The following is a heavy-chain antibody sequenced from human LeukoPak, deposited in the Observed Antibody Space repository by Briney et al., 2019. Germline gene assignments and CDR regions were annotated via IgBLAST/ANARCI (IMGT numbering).Heavy chain of an antibody. CDR1: GYTFTSYG. CDR2: ISAYNGNT. Sequence: ASVKVSCKASGYTFTSYGISWVRQAPGQGLEWMGWISAYNGNTNYAQKLQGRVTMTTDTSTSTAYMELRSLRSGDTAVYYCAREGSGSHSMYYYYYYMDVWGKGTTVTVSS. CDR3: AREGSGSHSMYYYYYYMDV. V-gene: IGHV1-18*01. D-gene: IGHD1-26*01. J-gene: IGHJ6*03.